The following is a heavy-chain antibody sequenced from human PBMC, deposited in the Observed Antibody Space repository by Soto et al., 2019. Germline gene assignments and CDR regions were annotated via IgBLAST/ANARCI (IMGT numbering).Heavy chain of an antibody. CDR2: ISYSGST. Sequence: SETLSLTCIVSGGSISSGSVNSNSYFWGWIRQPPGKGLEGIGIISYSGSTYYNPSLKSRVTIFVDTSKNQFSLKLTSVTAADTAVYHCARLDNTGRYPSFDYWGQGILVTVSS. D-gene: IGHD1-26*01. CDR3: ARLDNTGRYPSFDY. CDR1: GGSISSGSVNSNSYF. V-gene: IGHV4-39*01. J-gene: IGHJ4*02.